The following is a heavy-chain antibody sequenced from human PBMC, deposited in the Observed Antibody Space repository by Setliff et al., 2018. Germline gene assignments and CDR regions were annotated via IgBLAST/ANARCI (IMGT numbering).Heavy chain of an antibody. J-gene: IGHJ4*02. CDR1: GGSISTYY. CDR2: IYNSGGT. V-gene: IGHV4-59*01. CDR3: ARVGGLLVATMPFDY. D-gene: IGHD5-12*01. Sequence: SETLSLTCTFSGGSISTYYWSWIRQPPGKGLEWIGYIYNSGGTSYNPSIESRVAISADRSKNQVFLKVTSVTAADTAVYYCARVGGLLVATMPFDYWGPGTLVTVSS.